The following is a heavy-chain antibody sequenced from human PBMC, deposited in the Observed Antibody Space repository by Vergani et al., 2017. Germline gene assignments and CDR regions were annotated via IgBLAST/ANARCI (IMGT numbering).Heavy chain of an antibody. Sequence: QVQLQESCPGLVKPSQTLSLTCTVSGGSISSGGYYWSWIRQHPGKGLEWIGYIYYSGSTYYNPSLKSRVTISVDTSKNQFSLKLSSVTAADTAVYYCARDLGIAAAGMGAFDIWGQGTMVTVSS. V-gene: IGHV4-31*03. CDR3: ARDLGIAAAGMGAFDI. J-gene: IGHJ3*02. CDR2: IYYSGST. D-gene: IGHD6-13*01. CDR1: GGSISSGGYY.